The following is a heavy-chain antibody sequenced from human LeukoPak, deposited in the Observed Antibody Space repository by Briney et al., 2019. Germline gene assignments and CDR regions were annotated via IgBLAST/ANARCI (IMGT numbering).Heavy chain of an antibody. V-gene: IGHV1-69*01. CDR1: GGVFRSYA. CDR3: ARGSDHYYYGMDV. J-gene: IGHJ6*02. Sequence: SVTVSCKTSGGVFRSYAIDWVRQAPGQGLEWMGLIIPFFGTRNCAQRFQGRVTITADDSTSTTYMELSSLRSEDTAVYYCARGSDHYYYGMDVWGQGTTVTVSS. D-gene: IGHD2-21*02. CDR2: IIPFFGTR.